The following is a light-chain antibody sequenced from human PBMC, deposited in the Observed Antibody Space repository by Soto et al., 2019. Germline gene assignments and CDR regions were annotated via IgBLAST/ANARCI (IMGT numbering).Light chain of an antibody. Sequence: DVVLTQSPDSLAVSLGERATINCKSSQNILYSSDNRNYLAWYQQKPGQPPKLLISWASTRESGVPDRFSGSGYGTDFTLTITGLQAEDVAVYSCHHYYSTPRTFGQGTKVEIK. CDR1: QNILYSSDNRNY. J-gene: IGKJ1*01. CDR3: HHYYSTPRT. CDR2: WAS. V-gene: IGKV4-1*01.